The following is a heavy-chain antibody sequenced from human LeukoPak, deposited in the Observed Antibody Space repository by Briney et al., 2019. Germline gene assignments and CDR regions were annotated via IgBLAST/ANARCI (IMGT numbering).Heavy chain of an antibody. D-gene: IGHD6-19*01. CDR2: IHHSGGT. J-gene: IGHJ5*02. Sequence: SETLSLTCAVYGESMIGHYWTWIRQPPGKRLEWIGEIHHSGGTNSNPPLKNRVTMSIDMSKNQFSLKLNSVTAADTAVYFCARATASGWGRAYDRWAQGNLVPVSS. CDR1: GESMIGHY. CDR3: ARATASGWGRAYDR. V-gene: IGHV4-34*01.